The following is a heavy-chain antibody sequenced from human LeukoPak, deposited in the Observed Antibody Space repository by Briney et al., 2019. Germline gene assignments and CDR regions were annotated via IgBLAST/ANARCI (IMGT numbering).Heavy chain of an antibody. CDR1: GFAVKSSY. CDR2: LYAGGES. V-gene: IGHV3-53*01. D-gene: IGHD1-26*01. J-gene: IGHJ3*02. Sequence: GGSLRLSCAASGFAVKSSYMSWVRQARGKGLEWVSVLYAGGESYYADSVKGRFTISRDNSKNTLYLQMNSLRAEDTAVYYCAKPKSVGATDAFDIWGQGTMVTVSS. CDR3: AKPKSVGATDAFDI.